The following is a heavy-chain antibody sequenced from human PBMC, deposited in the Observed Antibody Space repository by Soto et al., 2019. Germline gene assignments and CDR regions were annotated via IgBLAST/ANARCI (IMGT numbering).Heavy chain of an antibody. CDR1: GFTFSSYW. CDR3: TRPRYGGPGTPFDD. CDR2: INGDGSST. J-gene: IGHJ4*02. Sequence: EVQLVDSGGGLVQPGGSLRLSCAVSGFTFSSYWMHWVRQVPGKGLVWVSSINGDGSSTTYADYVKGRFTISRDNAKTTLYLQMNSLRAEDTAVYYCTRPRYGGPGTPFDDWGRGTLVTVSS. V-gene: IGHV3-74*01. D-gene: IGHD1-1*01.